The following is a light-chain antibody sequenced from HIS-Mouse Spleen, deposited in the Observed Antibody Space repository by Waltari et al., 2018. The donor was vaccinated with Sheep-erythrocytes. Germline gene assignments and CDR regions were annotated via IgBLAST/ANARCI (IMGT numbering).Light chain of an antibody. CDR3: CSYAGSYNHV. J-gene: IGLJ1*01. Sequence: QAVLTQPSSLSASPGASASLTCTLRSGINVGTYRISWYQQKQGSPPQYLLRYKSDSDKQQGSGVPSRFSGSKSGNTASLTISGLQAEDEADYYCCSYAGSYNHVFATGTKVTVL. CDR1: SGINVGTYR. V-gene: IGLV5-45*03. CDR2: YKSDSDK.